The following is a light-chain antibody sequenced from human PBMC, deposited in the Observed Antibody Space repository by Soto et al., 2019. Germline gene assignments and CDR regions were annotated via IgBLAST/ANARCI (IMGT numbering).Light chain of an antibody. CDR1: QSINRY. CDR2: AAS. J-gene: IGKJ1*01. V-gene: IGKV1-39*01. Sequence: DIQMTQSPSSLSASVGDRVTITCRASQSINRYINWYQQKSGKAPKLLINAASSLQSGVPSRFSGSGSGTDFTLTISNLQPEDFAVYYCQQYNNWPPWTFGQGTKVEIK. CDR3: QQYNNWPPWT.